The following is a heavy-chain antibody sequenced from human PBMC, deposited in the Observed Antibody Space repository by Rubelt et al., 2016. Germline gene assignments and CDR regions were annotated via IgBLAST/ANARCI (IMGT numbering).Heavy chain of an antibody. Sequence: QVQLVQSGAEVKKPGASVKVSCKASGYTFTTYGISWVRQAPGQGLEWMGWIRTYNGNTNYAQKRQGRVTMTTDTSTSTAYMELRSLRSDDTAVYYCARVMITFGGVIEVGWFDPWGQGTLVTVSS. V-gene: IGHV1-18*01. D-gene: IGHD3-16*02. CDR3: ARVMITFGGVIEVGWFDP. CDR2: IRTYNGNT. CDR1: GYTFTTYG. J-gene: IGHJ5*02.